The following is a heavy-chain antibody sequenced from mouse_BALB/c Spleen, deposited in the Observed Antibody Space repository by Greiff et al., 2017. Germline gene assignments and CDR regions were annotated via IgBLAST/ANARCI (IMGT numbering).Heavy chain of an antibody. CDR1: GYAFSSYW. CDR3: ARDGYGDYYAMDY. Sequence: QVQLKESGPELVKPGASVKISCTASGYAFSSYWMNWVKQRPGQGLEWIGQIYPGDGDTNYNGKFKGKATLTADKSSSTAYMQLSSLTSEDSAVYFCARDGYGDYYAMDYWGQGTSVTVSS. J-gene: IGHJ4*01. D-gene: IGHD2-2*01. CDR2: IYPGDGDT. V-gene: IGHV1-80*01.